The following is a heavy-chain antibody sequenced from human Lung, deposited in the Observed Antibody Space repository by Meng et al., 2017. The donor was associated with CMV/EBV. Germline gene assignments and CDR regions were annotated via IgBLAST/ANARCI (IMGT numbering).Heavy chain of an antibody. D-gene: IGHD5-12*01. CDR3: ARNDYDSRGGAVDI. J-gene: IGHJ3*02. CDR1: GFSLTTSGMC. Sequence: SGPXLVXPTQTLTLTCTFSGFSLTTSGMCVSWVRQPPGKALEWLAFIDWDDDKYYSPSLKTRLTISKDTSKNEVVLTMTNMDPVDTATYYCARNDYDSRGGAVDIWXQGTMVTVSS. CDR2: IDWDDDK. V-gene: IGHV2-70*20.